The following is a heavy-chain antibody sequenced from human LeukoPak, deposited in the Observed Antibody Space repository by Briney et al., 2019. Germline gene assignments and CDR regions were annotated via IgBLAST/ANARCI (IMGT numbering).Heavy chain of an antibody. CDR3: VRDSGSGSYGIGY. Sequence: GGSLRLSCAASGFTFSSYAMSWVRQAPGKGLEWVSAISGSGGSTYYADSVKGRFTISRDNSKNTLYLQMNSLRVEDTAVYYCVRDSGSGSYGIGYWGQGTLVTVSS. CDR2: ISGSGGST. CDR1: GFTFSSYA. D-gene: IGHD1-26*01. V-gene: IGHV3-23*01. J-gene: IGHJ4*02.